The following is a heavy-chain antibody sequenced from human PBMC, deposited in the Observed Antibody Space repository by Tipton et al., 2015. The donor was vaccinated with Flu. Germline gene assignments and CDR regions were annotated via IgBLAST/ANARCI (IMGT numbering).Heavy chain of an antibody. Sequence: QVQLVQSGAEIKQPGASVTLSCKASDYTFSDFGIAWVRQASGQGLEWMGWISGYTGYTNYAQKFLRRVTMTADSSSTTAFMELRSLRSDDTAVYYCARGRIPVGGVQGGRRAFDIWGQGTVLPVSS. J-gene: IGHJ3*02. V-gene: IGHV1-18*01. CDR1: DYTFSDFG. CDR2: ISGYTGYT. CDR3: ARGRIPVGGVQGGRRAFDI. D-gene: IGHD6-19*01.